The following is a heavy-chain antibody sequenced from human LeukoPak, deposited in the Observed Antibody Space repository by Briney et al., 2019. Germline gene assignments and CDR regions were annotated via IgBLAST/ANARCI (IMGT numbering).Heavy chain of an antibody. CDR2: IIPIFGTA. V-gene: IGHV1-69*13. Sequence: ASVKVSCKASGGTFSSYAISWVRQAPGQGLEWMGGIIPIFGTANYAQKFQGRVTITADEFTSTAYMELSSLRSEDTAVYYCARVGWELPQRVHAFDIWGQGTMVTVSS. D-gene: IGHD1-26*01. J-gene: IGHJ3*02. CDR3: ARVGWELPQRVHAFDI. CDR1: GGTFSSYA.